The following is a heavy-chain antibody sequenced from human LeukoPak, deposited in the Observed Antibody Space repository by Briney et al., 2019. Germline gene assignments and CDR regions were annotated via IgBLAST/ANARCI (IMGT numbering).Heavy chain of an antibody. Sequence: SETLSLTCAVYGGSFSGYYWSWVRQPPGKGLEWSGEINHSGSTNYNPSLKSRVTISVDTSKNQFSLKLSSVTAADTAVYYCARGSGSYHYWGQGTLVTVSS. V-gene: IGHV4-34*01. CDR1: GGSFSGYY. J-gene: IGHJ4*02. D-gene: IGHD1-26*01. CDR2: INHSGST. CDR3: ARGSGSYHY.